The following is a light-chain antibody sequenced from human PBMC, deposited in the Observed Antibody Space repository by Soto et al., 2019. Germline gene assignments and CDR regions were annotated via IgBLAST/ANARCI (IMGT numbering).Light chain of an antibody. CDR2: AAS. Sequence: IQLTQSPSSLSASVGDRVTITCRASQGISSYLAWYQQKTGKGPKLLIYAASTLQSGVPSRFSGSGSGTDFTLTISSLQPEDFATYYCQHLNSYPSITFGQGTRLEIK. J-gene: IGKJ5*01. CDR1: QGISSY. CDR3: QHLNSYPSIT. V-gene: IGKV1-9*01.